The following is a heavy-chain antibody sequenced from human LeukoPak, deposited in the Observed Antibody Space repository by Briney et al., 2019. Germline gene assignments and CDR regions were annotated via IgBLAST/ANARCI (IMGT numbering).Heavy chain of an antibody. Sequence: SVKVSCKASGGTFSSYAISWVRQAPGQGLEWMGRIIPIFGTANYAQKFQGRVTITTDESMSTAYMELSSLRSEDTAVYYCARAPYSNALYDYWGQGTLVTVSS. J-gene: IGHJ4*02. V-gene: IGHV1-69*05. D-gene: IGHD4-11*01. CDR3: ARAPYSNALYDY. CDR1: GGTFSSYA. CDR2: IIPIFGTA.